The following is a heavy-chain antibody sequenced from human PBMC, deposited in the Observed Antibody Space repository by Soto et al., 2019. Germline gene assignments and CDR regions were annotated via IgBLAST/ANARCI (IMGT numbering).Heavy chain of an antibody. CDR2: VTGGGHTT. D-gene: IGHD3-10*01. J-gene: IGHJ6*02. CDR3: ASSSGDLDVYGMDI. V-gene: IGHV3-23*01. Sequence: WGSLRLSCAASGFTFSRYAMSWVRHAPGKGLEWVSTVTGGGHTTYNADSVNGRFTISRDNSKNTLYLQMNNLRAEDTAIYYCASSSGDLDVYGMDIWGPGTTVTVSS. CDR1: GFTFSRYA.